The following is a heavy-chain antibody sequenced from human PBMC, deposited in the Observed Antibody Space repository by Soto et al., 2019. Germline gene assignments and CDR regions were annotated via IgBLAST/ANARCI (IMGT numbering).Heavy chain of an antibody. CDR1: GFNFTNHV. V-gene: IGHV3-23*01. J-gene: IGHJ4*02. CDR3: AMTVGATKFEDY. D-gene: IGHD3-16*01. CDR2: TTNSDDVG. Sequence: EVQLLESGGALIQPTGSLRLSCSASGFNFTNHVINWVRQAPGQGLEWVSSTTNSDDVGFYADSVRGRFTATRDISTTSVFLPMNVMRGEATAISCCAMTVGATKFEDYGGQVTVVSVSP.